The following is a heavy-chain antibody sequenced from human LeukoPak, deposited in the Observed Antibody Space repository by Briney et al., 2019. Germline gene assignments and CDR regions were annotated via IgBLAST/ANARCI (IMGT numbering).Heavy chain of an antibody. Sequence: KPSETLSLTCAVYGGSFTDYHFNWIRQPPGKGLEWIGEISHDEGTNYSPSLKSRVTISLDTSKNQFSLKVTYVTAADTAVYYCARGPDSRKAGYWGPGTLVTVSS. V-gene: IGHV4-34*01. CDR3: ARGPDSRKAGY. CDR2: ISHDEGT. CDR1: GGSFTDYH. J-gene: IGHJ4*02. D-gene: IGHD1-14*01.